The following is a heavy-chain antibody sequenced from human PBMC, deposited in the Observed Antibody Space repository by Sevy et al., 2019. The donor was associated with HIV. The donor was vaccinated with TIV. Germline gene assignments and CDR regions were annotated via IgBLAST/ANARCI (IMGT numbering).Heavy chain of an antibody. CDR3: AGENAWGRGYS. D-gene: IGHD1-26*01. CDR1: GGSITSLY. V-gene: IGHV4-59*08. Sequence: SETLSLTCTVSGGSITSLYWNWIRQPPGKGLEWIANIYYNGHINYNPSLKSRVTLSLVTSKNQFSRSLSSVTAADTAMYYCAGENAWGRGYSWGQGTLVTVSS. J-gene: IGHJ4*02. CDR2: IYYNGHI.